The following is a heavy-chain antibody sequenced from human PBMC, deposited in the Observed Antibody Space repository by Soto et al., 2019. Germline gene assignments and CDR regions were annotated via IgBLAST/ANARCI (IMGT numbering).Heavy chain of an antibody. CDR1: GFTFGSYS. D-gene: IGHD3-22*01. Sequence: PGGSLSLSCAASGFTFGSYSMNWVRQAPGKGLEWVSYISSSSSTIYYADSVKGRFTISRDNAKNSLYLQMNSLRDEDTTVYYCARDDYYDTSGYLALFDYWGQGTLVTVSS. J-gene: IGHJ4*02. CDR2: ISSSSSTI. V-gene: IGHV3-48*02. CDR3: ARDDYYDTSGYLALFDY.